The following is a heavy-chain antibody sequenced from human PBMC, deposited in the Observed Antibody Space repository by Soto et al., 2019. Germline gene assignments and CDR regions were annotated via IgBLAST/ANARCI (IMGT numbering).Heavy chain of an antibody. Sequence: ASVKVSCKTSGYVFTTYGANWVRQAPGQGLEWMGWISGYNGNTNYPQKFQGRVTMTTDTSRSTAYMELRSLTLEDTAVYYCARGAHGSGYAVYWGQGTLVTVSS. D-gene: IGHD3-3*01. J-gene: IGHJ4*02. V-gene: IGHV1-18*01. CDR1: GYVFTTYG. CDR3: ARGAHGSGYAVY. CDR2: ISGYNGNT.